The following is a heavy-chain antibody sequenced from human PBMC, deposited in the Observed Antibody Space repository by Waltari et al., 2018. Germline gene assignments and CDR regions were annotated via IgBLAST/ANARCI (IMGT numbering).Heavy chain of an antibody. CDR2: IQSDGYT. D-gene: IGHD3-22*01. Sequence: EVQLVESGGGLVQPGGSLRLSCAATGFSVSNNYMSWVRQAPGKGLEWVFLIQSDGYTDYADSVKGRFTISRDNSNNTLYLQMKSLRAEDTAVYYCARVGYYYDSSGYSEAFHFHQWGQGTLVTVSS. J-gene: IGHJ1*01. CDR1: GFSVSNNY. V-gene: IGHV3-66*01. CDR3: ARVGYYYDSSGYSEAFHFHQ.